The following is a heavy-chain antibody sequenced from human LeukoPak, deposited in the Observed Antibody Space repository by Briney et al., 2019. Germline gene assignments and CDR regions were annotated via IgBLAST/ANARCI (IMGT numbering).Heavy chain of an antibody. V-gene: IGHV3-23*01. Sequence: GQSLRLSCAASGCTFSSYAMSWVRLAPPTGQERVSAIGGSGDSTYYADSVKGRYTISRDNSKNTLYLQMNSLRAEDTAVYFCAKAARTVTTWDYWGQGTLVTVSS. J-gene: IGHJ4*02. D-gene: IGHD4-17*01. CDR2: IGGSGDST. CDR1: GCTFSSYA. CDR3: AKAARTVTTWDY.